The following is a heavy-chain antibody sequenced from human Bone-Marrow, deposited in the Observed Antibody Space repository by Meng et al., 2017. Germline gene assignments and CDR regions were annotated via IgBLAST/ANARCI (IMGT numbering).Heavy chain of an antibody. J-gene: IGHJ1*01. V-gene: IGHV1-8*03. CDR3: ASKNRTEAAGRVVYIQH. D-gene: IGHD6-13*01. CDR2: MNPISGNT. CDR1: GYTFTSYG. Sequence: ASVKVSCKASGYTFTSYGISWVRQATGQGLEGMGWMNPISGNTGYAQKFQGRVTITRNTTISTAYMELSSLRSEDTAVYYCASKNRTEAAGRVVYIQHWGQGTLVTVSS.